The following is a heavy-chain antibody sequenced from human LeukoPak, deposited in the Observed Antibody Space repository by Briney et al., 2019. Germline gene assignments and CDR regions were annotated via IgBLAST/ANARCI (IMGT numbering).Heavy chain of an antibody. CDR3: ARGRSGGDV. V-gene: IGHV3-9*01. D-gene: IGHD2-15*01. Sequence: PGRSLRLSCAASGLTFDDYAMHWVRQAPGKGLEWVSGISWNSGNIGYADSVKGRFTISRDNAKNSLYLQMNSLRAEDTAVYYCARGRSGGDVWGQGTTVTVSS. CDR1: GLTFDDYA. J-gene: IGHJ6*02. CDR2: ISWNSGNI.